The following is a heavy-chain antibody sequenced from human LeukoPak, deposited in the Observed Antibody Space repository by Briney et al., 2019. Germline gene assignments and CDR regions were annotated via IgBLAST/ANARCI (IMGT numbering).Heavy chain of an antibody. J-gene: IGHJ4*02. Sequence: AGGSLRLSCAASGFTFSTYGMHWVRQAPGKGLEWVAVISYDGSNEYYADSVKGRFTISRDNSKNTLYLQMSSLRAEDTAVYYCAREGAYDYVWGSYRYTGLGAVDYWGQGTLVTVSS. D-gene: IGHD3-16*02. CDR3: AREGAYDYVWGSYRYTGLGAVDY. CDR1: GFTFSTYG. V-gene: IGHV3-30*03. CDR2: ISYDGSNE.